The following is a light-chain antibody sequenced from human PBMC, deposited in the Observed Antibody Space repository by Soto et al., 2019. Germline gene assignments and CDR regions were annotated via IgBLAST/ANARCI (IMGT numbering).Light chain of an antibody. J-gene: IGKJ2*01. CDR1: QAISKS. Sequence: DIQMTQSPSSLSASVGDRVTITCQASQAISKSLTWYQQKPGKAPKLLIYDASTLETGVPSRFSGGGSGTHFSLIISGLQPEDFPTYIGQQSVTLPYTCGQGTKVEIK. CDR3: QQSVTLPYT. V-gene: IGKV1-33*01. CDR2: DAS.